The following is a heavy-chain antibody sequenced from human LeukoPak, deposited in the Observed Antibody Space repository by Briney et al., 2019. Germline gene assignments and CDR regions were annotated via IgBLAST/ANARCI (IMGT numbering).Heavy chain of an antibody. Sequence: SETLSLTCTVSGGSVSSGSYYWSWIRQPPGKGLEWIGYIYYSGSTNYNPSLKSRVTISLEMSKNQFSLKLSSMTAADTAVYYCARRPSGSWYGGWFDPWGQGTLVTVSS. CDR1: GGSVSSGSYY. J-gene: IGHJ5*02. CDR2: IYYSGST. CDR3: ARRPSGSWYGGWFDP. D-gene: IGHD6-13*01. V-gene: IGHV4-61*01.